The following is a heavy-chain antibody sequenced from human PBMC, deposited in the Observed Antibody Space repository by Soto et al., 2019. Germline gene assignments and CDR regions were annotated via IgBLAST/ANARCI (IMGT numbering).Heavy chain of an antibody. D-gene: IGHD5-12*01. J-gene: IGHJ6*02. CDR1: GGSISSSNW. CDR3: ARVLRFWPVARTDYYYGMDV. CDR2: IYHSGST. V-gene: IGHV4-4*02. Sequence: SETLSLTCAVSGGSISSSNWWSWVRQPPGKGLEWIGEIYHSGSTNYNPSLKSRVTISVDKSKNQFSLKLSSVTAADTAVYYCARVLRFWPVARTDYYYGMDVWGQGTTVTVSS.